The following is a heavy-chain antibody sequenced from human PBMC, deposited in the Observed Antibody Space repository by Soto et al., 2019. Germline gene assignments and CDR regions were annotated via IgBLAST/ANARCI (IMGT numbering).Heavy chain of an antibody. CDR3: AGRRQCENGFGS. CDR1: GITDSGKKY. J-gene: IGHJ3*02. Sequence: GGSLRLSCAVSGITDSGKKYITWVRQAPVKGLEWLSALHSTFGTYYADSVNGRFTISRDHSKNMVYLEMYSLRPEDTAVYECAGRRQCENGFGSWGLGTMVTVAS. V-gene: IGHV3-66*01. CDR2: LHSTFGT.